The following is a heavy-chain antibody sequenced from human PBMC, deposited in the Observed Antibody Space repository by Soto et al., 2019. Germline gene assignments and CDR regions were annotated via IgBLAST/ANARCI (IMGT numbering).Heavy chain of an antibody. CDR3: AKGAHSSSSRGVDV. CDR1: GFTFSSYA. Sequence: EVQLLESGGGLVQPGGSLRLSCAASGFTFSSYAMTWVRQAPGKGLEWVSGISGSGASTFHADSVKGRFTTSRDTSKNTLYLQMNSLRAEDTAVYYCAKGAHSSSSRGVDVWGQGTTVTVSS. J-gene: IGHJ6*02. D-gene: IGHD6-6*01. CDR2: ISGSGAST. V-gene: IGHV3-23*01.